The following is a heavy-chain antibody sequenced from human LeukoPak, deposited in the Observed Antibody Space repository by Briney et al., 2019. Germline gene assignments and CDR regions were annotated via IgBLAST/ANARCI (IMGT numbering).Heavy chain of an antibody. CDR2: IYPGDSDT. D-gene: IGHD3-22*01. Sequence: GESLKISCKGSGYSFTSYWIGWVRQMPGKGLEWMGIIYPGDSDTRHSPSFQGQVTISADKSISTAYLQWSSLKASDTAMYYCARSYDSSGYYYANWFDPWGQGTLVTVSS. CDR1: GYSFTSYW. V-gene: IGHV5-51*01. CDR3: ARSYDSSGYYYANWFDP. J-gene: IGHJ5*02.